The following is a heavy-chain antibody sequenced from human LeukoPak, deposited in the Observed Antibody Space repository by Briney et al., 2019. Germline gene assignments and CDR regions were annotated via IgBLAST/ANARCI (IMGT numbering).Heavy chain of an antibody. CDR2: ISYDGSNK. J-gene: IGHJ4*02. D-gene: IGHD1-26*01. V-gene: IGHV3-30-3*01. CDR1: GFTFSSYA. Sequence: GGSLRLSCAASGFTFSSYAMHWVRQAPGKGLEWVAVISYDGSNKYYADSVKGRFTISRDNSKNTLYLQMNSLRAEDTAVYYCARDSIVGATTSFDYWGQGTLVTASS. CDR3: ARDSIVGATTSFDY.